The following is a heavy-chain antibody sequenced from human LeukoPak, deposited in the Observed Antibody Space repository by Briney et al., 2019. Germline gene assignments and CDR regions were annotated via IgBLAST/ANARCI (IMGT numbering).Heavy chain of an antibody. CDR2: IIPIFGTA. J-gene: IGHJ4*02. CDR1: GGTFSSYA. Sequence: APVKVSCKASGGTFSSYAISWVRQAPGQGLEWMGGIIPIFGTANYAQKFQGRVTITADESTSTAYMELSSLRSEDTAVYYCARDCSSTSCYSYFDYWGQGTLVTVSS. V-gene: IGHV1-69*13. D-gene: IGHD2-2*01. CDR3: ARDCSSTSCYSYFDY.